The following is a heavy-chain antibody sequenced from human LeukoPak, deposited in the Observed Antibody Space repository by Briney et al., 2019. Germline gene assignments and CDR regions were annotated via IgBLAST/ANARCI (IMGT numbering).Heavy chain of an antibody. Sequence: TSETLSLTCTVSGGSVSSYYWSWIRQPPGKGLEWIGYIYYSGSTNHNPSLKSRVTISVDTSKNQFSLKLSSVTAADTAVYYCARGAHIVVVPAAPARAFDIWGQGTMVTVSS. CDR2: IYYSGST. CDR1: GGSVSSYY. D-gene: IGHD2-2*01. J-gene: IGHJ3*02. V-gene: IGHV4-59*02. CDR3: ARGAHIVVVPAAPARAFDI.